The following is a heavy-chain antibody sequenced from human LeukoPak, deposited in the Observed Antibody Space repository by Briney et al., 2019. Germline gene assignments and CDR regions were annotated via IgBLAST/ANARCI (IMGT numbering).Heavy chain of an antibody. J-gene: IGHJ4*02. CDR2: IIPIFGTA. V-gene: IGHV1-69*13. D-gene: IGHD5-24*01. CDR1: GGIFSSYA. CDR3: ARICNGYNYGFDY. Sequence: SVEVSCKASGGIFSSYAISWVRQAPGQGLEWMGGIIPIFGTANYAQKFQGRVTITADESTSTAYMELSSLRSEDTAVYYCARICNGYNYGFDYWGQGTLVTVSS.